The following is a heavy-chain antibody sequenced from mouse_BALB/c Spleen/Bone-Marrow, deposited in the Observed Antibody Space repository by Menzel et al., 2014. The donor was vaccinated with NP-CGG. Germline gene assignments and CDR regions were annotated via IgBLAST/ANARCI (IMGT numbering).Heavy chain of an antibody. J-gene: IGHJ4*01. CDR2: INPYNDGT. Sequence: EVQLQQSGPELIKPGASVKMSCKASGYTFTSYVIHWVKQKPGQGLKWIGYINPYNDGTRYNEKFKGKATLTSDKSSSTAYMDLSSLASEDSAVYYRVRGVYYDYDEGALDYWGQGTSVTVSS. CDR3: VRGVYYDYDEGALDY. CDR1: GYTFTSYV. D-gene: IGHD2-4*01. V-gene: IGHV1-14*01.